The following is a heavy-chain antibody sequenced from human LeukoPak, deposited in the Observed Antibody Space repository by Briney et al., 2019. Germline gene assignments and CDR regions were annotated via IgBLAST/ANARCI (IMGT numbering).Heavy chain of an antibody. Sequence: ASVKVSCKASGYTFTGYYMHWVRQAPGQGLEWMGWINPNSGGTNYAQKFQGRVTMTRDTSISTAYMELSRLRSDDTAVYYCAREVRSRHMVRGVIIGYWGQGTLVTVSS. CDR3: AREVRSRHMVRGVIIGY. J-gene: IGHJ4*02. CDR1: GYTFTGYY. CDR2: INPNSGGT. D-gene: IGHD3-10*01. V-gene: IGHV1-2*02.